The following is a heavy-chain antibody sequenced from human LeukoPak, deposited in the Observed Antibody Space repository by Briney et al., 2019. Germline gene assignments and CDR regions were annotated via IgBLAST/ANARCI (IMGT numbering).Heavy chain of an antibody. V-gene: IGHV3-7*01. D-gene: IGHD4-23*01. CDR2: IKEDGSVE. J-gene: IGHJ4*02. CDR3: AMNSGNYNRFDY. Sequence: PGGSLRLSCAASGFTFSDYYMTWVRQAPGKGLEWVASIKEDGSVESYVDSVKGRFTISRDNAKNSLYLQMNSLKDEDTAVYYCAMNSGNYNRFDYWGQGTLVTVSS. CDR1: GFTFSDYY.